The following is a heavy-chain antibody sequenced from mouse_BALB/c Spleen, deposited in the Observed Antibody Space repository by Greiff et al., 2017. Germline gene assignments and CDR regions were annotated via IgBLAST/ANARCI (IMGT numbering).Heavy chain of an antibody. D-gene: IGHD2-3*01. V-gene: IGHV14-3*02. CDR2: IDPANGNT. J-gene: IGHJ4*01. Sequence: EVKLEESGAELVKPGASVKLSCTASGFNIKDTYMHWVKQRPEQGLEWIGRIDPANGNTKYDPKFQGKATITADTSSNTAYLQLSSLTSEDTAVYYCARDGYYEDAMDYWGQGTSVTVSS. CDR3: ARDGYYEDAMDY. CDR1: GFNIKDTY.